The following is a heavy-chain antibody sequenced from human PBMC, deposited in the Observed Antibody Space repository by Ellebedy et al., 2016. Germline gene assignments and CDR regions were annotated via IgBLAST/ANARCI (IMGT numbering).Heavy chain of an antibody. J-gene: IGHJ4*02. CDR2: ISGDGGST. CDR3: RQGHYADY. CDR1: GFTFRNFF. Sequence: GESLKISXATSGFTFRNFFMSWVRQTPGKGLEWVATISGDGGSTNFAGSVKGRFTISRDNSKNTVYLQMNSLRADDTAVYHCRQGHYADYWGQGTLVTVSS. V-gene: IGHV3-23*01.